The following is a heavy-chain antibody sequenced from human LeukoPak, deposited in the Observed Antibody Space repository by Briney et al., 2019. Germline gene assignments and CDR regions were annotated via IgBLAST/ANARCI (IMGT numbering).Heavy chain of an antibody. CDR3: ARIGTIFGVVRYYFDY. Sequence: ASVKVSCKASGYTFTGYYMHWVRQAPGQGLEWMGWINPNSGGTNYAQKFQGRVTMTRDTSISTAYMELTRLRSDDTAVYYCARIGTIFGVVRYYFDYWGQGTLVTVSS. V-gene: IGHV1-2*02. CDR2: INPNSGGT. J-gene: IGHJ4*02. D-gene: IGHD3-3*01. CDR1: GYTFTGYY.